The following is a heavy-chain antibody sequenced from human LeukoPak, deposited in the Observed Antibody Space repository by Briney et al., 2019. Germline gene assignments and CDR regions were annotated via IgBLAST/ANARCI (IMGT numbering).Heavy chain of an antibody. Sequence: ASVKVSCKASGYTFTSYAMHGVRQAPGQRLEWMGWINAGNGNTKYSQKFQGRVTITRDTSASTAYMELSSLRSEDTAVYYCASTHLDILTGPSAFDYWGQGTLVTVSS. J-gene: IGHJ4*02. V-gene: IGHV1-3*01. CDR3: ASTHLDILTGPSAFDY. CDR2: INAGNGNT. D-gene: IGHD3-9*01. CDR1: GYTFTSYA.